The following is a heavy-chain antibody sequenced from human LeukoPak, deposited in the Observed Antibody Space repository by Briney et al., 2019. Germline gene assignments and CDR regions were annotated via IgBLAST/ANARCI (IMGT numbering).Heavy chain of an antibody. CDR1: GYTFTSYY. CDR2: INPSGGST. V-gene: IGHV1-46*01. CDR3: AREMGDVVPAAIPRSNYYGMDV. J-gene: IGHJ6*02. D-gene: IGHD2-2*02. Sequence: GASVKVSCKASGYTFTSYYMHWVRQAPGQGLEWMGIINPSGGSTSYAQKFQGRVTMTRDTSTSTVYMELSSLRSEDTAVYYCAREMGDVVPAAIPRSNYYGMDVWGQGTTVTVSS.